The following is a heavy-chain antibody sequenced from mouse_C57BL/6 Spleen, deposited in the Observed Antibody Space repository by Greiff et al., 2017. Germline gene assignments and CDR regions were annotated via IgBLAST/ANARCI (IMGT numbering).Heavy chain of an antibody. J-gene: IGHJ3*01. CDR1: GYAFRSSW. CDR3: AREDYYGSNLFAY. V-gene: IGHV1-82*01. Sequence: VQLQQSGPELVKPGASVKISCKASGYAFRSSWMNWVKQRPGKGLEWIGRIYPGDGDTNYNGKFKGKATLTADKSSSTAYMQLSSLTSEDSAVYFCAREDYYGSNLFAYWGQGTLVTVSA. CDR2: IYPGDGDT. D-gene: IGHD1-1*01.